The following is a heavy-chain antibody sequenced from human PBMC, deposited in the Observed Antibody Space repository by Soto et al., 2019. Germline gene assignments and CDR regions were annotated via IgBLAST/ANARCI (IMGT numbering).Heavy chain of an antibody. V-gene: IGHV1-69*13. CDR1: GGTFSSYA. D-gene: IGHD2-2*01. J-gene: IGHJ6*02. Sequence: SVKVSCKASGGTFSSYAISWVRQAPGQGLEWMGGIIPIFGTANYAQKFQGRVTITADESTSTAYMELSSLRSEDTAVYYCARDIVVVPAAIVSDYYYYGMDVWGQGTTVTV. CDR2: IIPIFGTA. CDR3: ARDIVVVPAAIVSDYYYYGMDV.